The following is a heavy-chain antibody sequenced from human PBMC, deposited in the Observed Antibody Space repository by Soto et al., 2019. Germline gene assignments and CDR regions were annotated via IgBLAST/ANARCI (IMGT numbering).Heavy chain of an antibody. D-gene: IGHD3-3*01. CDR1: GGSFSGYY. Sequence: PSETLSLTCAVYGGSFSGYYWSWIRQPPGKGLEWIGEINHSGSTNYNPSLKSRVTISVDTSKNQFSLKLSSVTAADTAVYYCARVGTIFGVVTTTAFDYWGQGTLVTVSS. J-gene: IGHJ4*02. CDR2: INHSGST. V-gene: IGHV4-34*01. CDR3: ARVGTIFGVVTTTAFDY.